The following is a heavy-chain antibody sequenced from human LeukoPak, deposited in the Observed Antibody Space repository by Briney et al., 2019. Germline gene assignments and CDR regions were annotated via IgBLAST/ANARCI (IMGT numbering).Heavy chain of an antibody. CDR2: IYYSGST. V-gene: IGHV4-39*01. CDR1: GGSIGSSSYY. D-gene: IGHD3-3*01. J-gene: IGHJ4*02. CDR3: ARHGDFWSGYYSPPHFDY. Sequence: PSETLSLTCTVSGGSIGSSSYYWGWIRQPPGKGLEWIGSIYYSGSTYYNPSLKSRVTISVDTSKNQFSLKLSSVTAADTAVYYCARHGDFWSGYYSPPHFDYWGQGTLVTVSS.